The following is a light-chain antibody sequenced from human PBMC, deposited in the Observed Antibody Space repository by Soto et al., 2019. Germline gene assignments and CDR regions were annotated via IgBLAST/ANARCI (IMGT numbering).Light chain of an antibody. V-gene: IGLV1-40*01. CDR2: GNT. Sequence: QSVLTQPPSVSGAPGQRVTISCTGSRSNIGAGYDVHWYQQLPGTAPKLLIYGNTNRPSGVPDRFSGSKSGTSASLAITGLQAEDEADYYCQSYDSTLSGPSFVFGTGTKLTVL. J-gene: IGLJ1*01. CDR3: QSYDSTLSGPSFV. CDR1: RSNIGAGYD.